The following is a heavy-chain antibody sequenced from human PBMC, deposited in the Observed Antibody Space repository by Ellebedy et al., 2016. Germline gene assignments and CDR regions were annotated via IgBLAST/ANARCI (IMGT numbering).Heavy chain of an antibody. CDR2: INPNSSGT. CDR1: GYTFTGYY. V-gene: IGHV1-2*04. D-gene: IGHD2-2*01. J-gene: IGHJ4*02. CDR3: ATGLNCSSTSCYLDY. Sequence: ASVKVSCKASGYTFTGYYMHWVRQAPGQGLEWMGWINPNSSGTNYAQKFQGWVTMTRDTSISTAYMELSRLRSDDTAVYYCATGLNCSSTSCYLDYWGQGTLVTVSS.